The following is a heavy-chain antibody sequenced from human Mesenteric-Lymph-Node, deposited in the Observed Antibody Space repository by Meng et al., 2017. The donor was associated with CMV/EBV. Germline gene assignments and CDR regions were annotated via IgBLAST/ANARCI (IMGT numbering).Heavy chain of an antibody. V-gene: IGHV3-23*01. J-gene: IGHJ4*02. CDR3: AKEDRDGYNTPGLGPEY. CDR2: ISGSGGST. Sequence: FRFSSYDMSWVRQAPGKGLEWVSAISGSGGSTYYADSVKGRFTISRDNSKNTLYLQMNSLRAEDTAVYYCAKEDRDGYNTPGLGPEYWGQGTLVTVSS. D-gene: IGHD5-24*01. CDR1: FRFSSYD.